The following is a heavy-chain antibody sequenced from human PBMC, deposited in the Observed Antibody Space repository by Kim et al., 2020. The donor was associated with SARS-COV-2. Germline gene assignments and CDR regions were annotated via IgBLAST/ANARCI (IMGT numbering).Heavy chain of an antibody. D-gene: IGHD1-7*01. J-gene: IGHJ4*02. CDR2: ISSSSSYI. Sequence: GGSLRLSCAASGFTFSSYSMNWVRQAPGKGLEWVSSISSSSSYIYYADSVKGRFTISRDNAKNSLYLQMNSLRAEDTAMYYCARDPDWNYDYWGQGTLVTVSS. V-gene: IGHV3-21*01. CDR1: GFTFSSYS. CDR3: ARDPDWNYDY.